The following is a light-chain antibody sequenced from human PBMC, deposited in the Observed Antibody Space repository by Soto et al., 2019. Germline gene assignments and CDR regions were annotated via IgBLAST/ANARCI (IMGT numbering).Light chain of an antibody. V-gene: IGLV2-14*03. Sequence: QSALTQPASVSGSPGQSITISYTGTSSDVGGYNYVSWYQQHPGKAPKLMIYDVSNRPSGVSNRFSVSKSGNTASLTISGLQAEDEADYYCSSYTSSSTLYVFGTGTKVTVL. CDR1: SSDVGGYNY. CDR2: DVS. CDR3: SSYTSSSTLYV. J-gene: IGLJ1*01.